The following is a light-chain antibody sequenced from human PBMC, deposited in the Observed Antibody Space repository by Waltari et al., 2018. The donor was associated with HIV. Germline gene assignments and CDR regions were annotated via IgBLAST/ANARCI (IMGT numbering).Light chain of an antibody. CDR3: STWDDRLSDRV. V-gene: IGLV1-47*01. CDR1: SSNIGSNY. Sequence: SVLTQPPSASGTPGQRFTISCSGGSSNIGSNYVYWFQQLPGAAPKLLIYRNVQRPAGVPGRFSGSKSGSSASLAISGLRSEDEAVYYCSTWDDRLSDRVFGGGTKLTVL. CDR2: RNV. J-gene: IGLJ3*02.